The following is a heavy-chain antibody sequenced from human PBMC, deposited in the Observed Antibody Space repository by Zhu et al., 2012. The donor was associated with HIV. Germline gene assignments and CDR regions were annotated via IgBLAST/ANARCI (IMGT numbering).Heavy chain of an antibody. CDR3: ARVGKXSSGWYSWFDP. CDR2: IYYSGST. V-gene: IGHV4-39*01. CDR1: GGSISSSTYY. J-gene: IGHJ5*02. Sequence: QVQLQESGPGLVKPSETLSLTCTVSGGSISSSTYYWGWIRQPPGKGLEWIGNIYYSGSTYYNPSLKSRVVISVDTSKNQFSLKVRSVTAADTAVYFCARVGKXSSGWYSWFDPWGQGTLVTVXS. D-gene: IGHD6-19*01.